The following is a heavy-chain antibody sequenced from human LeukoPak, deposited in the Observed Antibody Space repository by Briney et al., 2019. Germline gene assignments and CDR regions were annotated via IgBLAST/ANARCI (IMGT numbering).Heavy chain of an antibody. J-gene: IGHJ5*02. CDR2: ISVYNGNT. Sequence: EASVKVSCKASGYIFTSYGISWVRQAPGQGLEWMGWISVYNGNTNYPQRLQGRVTMTTDTSTTTAYMELRGLRSDGTAVYYCARDINGYYYDSHGYYPTDLWGQGTLVTVSS. V-gene: IGHV1-18*01. CDR1: GYIFTSYG. D-gene: IGHD3-22*01. CDR3: ARDINGYYYDSHGYYPTDL.